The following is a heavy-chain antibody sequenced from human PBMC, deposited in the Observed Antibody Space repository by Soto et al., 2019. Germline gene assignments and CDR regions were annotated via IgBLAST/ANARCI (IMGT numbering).Heavy chain of an antibody. J-gene: IGHJ3*02. CDR3: ARAGGYYDSSGYYPDAFDI. Sequence: QVQLVQSGAEVKKPGSSVKVSCKASGGTFSSYAISWMRQAPGQGLEWMGGIIPIFGTANYAQKFQGRVTITADKSTSTAYMELSSLRSEDTAVYYCARAGGYYDSSGYYPDAFDIWGQGTMVTVSS. V-gene: IGHV1-69*06. CDR2: IIPIFGTA. D-gene: IGHD3-22*01. CDR1: GGTFSSYA.